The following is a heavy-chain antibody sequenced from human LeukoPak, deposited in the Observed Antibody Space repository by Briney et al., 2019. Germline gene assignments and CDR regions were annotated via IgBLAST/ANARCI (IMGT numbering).Heavy chain of an antibody. J-gene: IGHJ4*02. D-gene: IGHD1-14*01. V-gene: IGHV3-23*01. Sequence: GGSLTLSCAASGFTFSDYDMTWARQAPGKGREWVSSISGSGSRTYYTESVKGRFTISRDNSKNTLYLQMNSLRADETAIYYCASRPRADIGPLDFWGQGTLVTVSS. CDR3: ASRPRADIGPLDF. CDR2: ISGSGSRT. CDR1: GFTFSDYD.